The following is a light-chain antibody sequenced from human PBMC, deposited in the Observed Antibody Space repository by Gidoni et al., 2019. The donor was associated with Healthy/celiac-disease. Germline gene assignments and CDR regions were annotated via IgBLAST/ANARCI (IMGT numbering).Light chain of an antibody. Sequence: EIVMTQSPATLSVSPGERATLSCRAIQSVSSNLAGYQQKPGQAPRLLIYGASTRATGIPARFIGSGSGTEFTLTISSLQSEDFAVSSCQQYNNWPSFGQGTKL. CDR3: QQYNNWPS. CDR1: QSVSSN. V-gene: IGKV3-15*01. J-gene: IGKJ2*01. CDR2: GAS.